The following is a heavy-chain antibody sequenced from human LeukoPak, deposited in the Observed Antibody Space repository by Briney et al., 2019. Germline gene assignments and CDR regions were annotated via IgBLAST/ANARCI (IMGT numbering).Heavy chain of an antibody. CDR2: ISAYNGNT. CDR1: GYTFTSYG. J-gene: IGHJ6*02. V-gene: IGHV1-18*01. Sequence: ASVKVSCKASGYTFTSYGISWVRQAPGQGLEWMGWISAYNGNTNYAQKLQGRVTMTTDTSTSTAYMELRSLRSDDTAVYYCAREDMVRGPRDHYYGMDVWGQGTTVTVSS. CDR3: AREDMVRGPRDHYYGMDV. D-gene: IGHD3-10*01.